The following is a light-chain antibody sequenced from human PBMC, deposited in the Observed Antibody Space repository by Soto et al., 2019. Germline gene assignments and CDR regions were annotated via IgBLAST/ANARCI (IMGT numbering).Light chain of an antibody. CDR3: QQSYSTWT. J-gene: IGKJ1*01. CDR2: AAS. CDR1: QSISSY. V-gene: IGKV1-39*01. Sequence: DIQMTQSPSYLSASVGDRVTITCRASQSISSYLNWYQQKPGEAPKLLIYAASSLQSGVPSRFSGSGSGTDFTLTISSLQPEDFATYYCQQSYSTWTFGQGTKVDIK.